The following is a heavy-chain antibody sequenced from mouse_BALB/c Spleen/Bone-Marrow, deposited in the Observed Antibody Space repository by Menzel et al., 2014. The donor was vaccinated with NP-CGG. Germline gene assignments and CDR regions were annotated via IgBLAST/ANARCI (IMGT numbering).Heavy chain of an antibody. V-gene: IGHV14-3*02. D-gene: IGHD2-4*01. CDR3: ARGYYDYALEN. J-gene: IGHJ2*01. CDR2: IDPANGNT. Sequence: EVMLVESGAELVKPGASVKLSCAASGFNIKDTYMHWVKQRPEQGLEWIGRIDPANGNTKYDPKFQGKATITADTSSNTAYLQLSSLTSEDTAVYYCARGYYDYALENWGKGTTLTVPS. CDR1: GFNIKDTY.